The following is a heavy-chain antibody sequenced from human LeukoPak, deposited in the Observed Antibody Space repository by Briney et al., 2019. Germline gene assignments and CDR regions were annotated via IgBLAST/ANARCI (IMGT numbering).Heavy chain of an antibody. J-gene: IGHJ4*02. Sequence: SETLSLTCTVSGGSISSSSYYWGWIRQPPGKGLEWIGSMYYSGSTDYNPSLKSRVTISVDTSKNQFSLKLSSVTAADTAVYYCARDLGSNYVYFDYWGQGSLVTVSS. D-gene: IGHD1-26*01. CDR1: GGSISSSSYY. V-gene: IGHV4-39*07. CDR3: ARDLGSNYVYFDY. CDR2: MYYSGST.